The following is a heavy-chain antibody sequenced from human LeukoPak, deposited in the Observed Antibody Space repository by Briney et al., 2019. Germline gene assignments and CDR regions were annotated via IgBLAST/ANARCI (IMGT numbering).Heavy chain of an antibody. Sequence: ASVKVSCKVSGYTLTELSMHWVRQAPGKGLEWMGGFDPEDGETIYAQKFQGRVTMTEDTSTDTAYMELSSLRSEDTAVYYCATEGRGYSGYDYYYWGQGTLVTVSS. CDR3: ATEGRGYSGYDYYY. D-gene: IGHD5-12*01. CDR1: GYTLTELS. CDR2: FDPEDGET. V-gene: IGHV1-24*01. J-gene: IGHJ4*02.